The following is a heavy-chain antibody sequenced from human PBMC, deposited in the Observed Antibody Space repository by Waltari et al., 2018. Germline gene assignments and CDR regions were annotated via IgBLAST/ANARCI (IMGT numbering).Heavy chain of an antibody. V-gene: IGHV3-21*01. CDR2: ISSGSSYI. D-gene: IGHD3-3*01. J-gene: IGHJ6*03. Sequence: EVQLVESGGGLVKPGGSLRLSCAASGFTFSSYSMHWVRQAPGEGLEWVSSISSGSSYIYYADSVKGRFTISRDNAKNSLYLQMNSLRAEDTAVYYCARDPRGVWSGYYTYMDVWGKGTTVTVSS. CDR3: ARDPRGVWSGYYTYMDV. CDR1: GFTFSSYS.